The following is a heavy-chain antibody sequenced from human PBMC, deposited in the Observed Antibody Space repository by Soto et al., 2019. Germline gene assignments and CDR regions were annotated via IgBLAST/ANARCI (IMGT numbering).Heavy chain of an antibody. V-gene: IGHV4-61*08. CDR1: GGSVSSGAYY. CDR3: ARAYDFWSGYGDFDY. CDR2: ISYSGGT. J-gene: IGHJ4*02. D-gene: IGHD3-3*01. Sequence: QVQLQESGPGLVKPSETLSLTCTVSGGSVSSGAYYWSWIRQPPGKGLEWIGYISYSGGTNYNPALQSRVTISVDPSKNQFSLKLSSVSAADTAVYYCARAYDFWSGYGDFDYWGQGTLVTVSS.